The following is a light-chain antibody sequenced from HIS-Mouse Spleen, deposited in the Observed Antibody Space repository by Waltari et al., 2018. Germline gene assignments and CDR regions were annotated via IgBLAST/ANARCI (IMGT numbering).Light chain of an antibody. CDR1: ALPKKY. Sequence: SYELTQPPSVSVSPGQTARIPCSGDALPKKYPYWYQQKSGQAPVLVIYEDSKRPSGIPGRFSGSSSGTMATLTISGAQVEDEADYYCYSTDSSGNHRVFGGGTKLTVL. V-gene: IGLV3-10*01. J-gene: IGLJ2*01. CDR2: EDS. CDR3: YSTDSSGNHRV.